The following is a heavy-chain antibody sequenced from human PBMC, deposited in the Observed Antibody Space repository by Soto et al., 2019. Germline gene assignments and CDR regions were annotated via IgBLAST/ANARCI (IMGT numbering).Heavy chain of an antibody. CDR1: GFTFSSYS. V-gene: IGHV3-48*02. CDR3: ARDLTCIAAAGMCYYYYYGMDV. D-gene: IGHD6-13*01. J-gene: IGHJ6*02. CDR2: ISSSSSTI. Sequence: GGSLRLSCAASGFTFSSYSMNWVRQAPGKGLEWASYISSSSSTIYYADSVKGRFTISRDNAKNSLYLQMNSLRDEDTAVYYCARDLTCIAAAGMCYYYYYGMDVWGQGTTVTVSS.